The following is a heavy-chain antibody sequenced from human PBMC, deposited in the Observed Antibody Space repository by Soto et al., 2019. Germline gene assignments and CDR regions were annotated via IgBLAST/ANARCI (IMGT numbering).Heavy chain of an antibody. D-gene: IGHD2-15*01. V-gene: IGHV4-30-4*02. CDR1: GGSVSSGDFY. CDR3: ARNKVLVVPTESYYYFDY. CDR2: KYYSGTT. J-gene: IGHJ4*02. Sequence: SETLSLTCTVSGGSVSSGDFYWSWIRQPPGKGLEWIGYKYYSGTTFYNPSLKSRVSISVDTSKNQFSLNLSSVTAADTAVYYCARNKVLVVPTESYYYFDYWGQGALVTVSS.